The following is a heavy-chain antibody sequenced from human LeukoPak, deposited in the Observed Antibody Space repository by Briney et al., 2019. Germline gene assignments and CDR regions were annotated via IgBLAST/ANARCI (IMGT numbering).Heavy chain of an antibody. CDR1: GGSISSGSYY. CDR3: AKGPYYYDSSGYYSGGDYYYYMDV. J-gene: IGHJ6*03. V-gene: IGHV4-61*02. D-gene: IGHD3-22*01. CDR2: IYTSGST. Sequence: SETLSLTCTVSGGSISSGSYYWSWIRQPAGKGLEWIGRIYTSGSTNYNPSLKSRVTISVDTSKNLFSLKLSSVTAADTAVYYCAKGPYYYDSSGYYSGGDYYYYMDVWGKGTTVTISS.